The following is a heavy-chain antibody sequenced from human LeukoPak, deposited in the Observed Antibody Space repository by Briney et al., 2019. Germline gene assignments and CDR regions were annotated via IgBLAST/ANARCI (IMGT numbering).Heavy chain of an antibody. D-gene: IGHD2-2*01. CDR1: GFTLSSYA. Sequence: GGSLRLSCAASGFTLSSYALHWVRQAPGKGLEWVAVISYDGSNKYYADSVKGRFIISRDNSKNTLYLQMNSLRAEDTAVYYCARGVPAALQRYFQYWGQGTLVTVSS. J-gene: IGHJ1*01. V-gene: IGHV3-30-3*01. CDR3: ARGVPAALQRYFQY. CDR2: ISYDGSNK.